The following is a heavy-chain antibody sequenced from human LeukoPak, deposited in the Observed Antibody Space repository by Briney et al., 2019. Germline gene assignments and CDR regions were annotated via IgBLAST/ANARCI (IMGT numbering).Heavy chain of an antibody. J-gene: IGHJ6*03. CDR2: ISYDGSNK. CDR3: ARDGNPHCSSTSCYRFYYYYYYYMDV. V-gene: IGHV3-30*04. CDR1: GFTFSSYA. Sequence: GGSLRLSCAASGFTFSSYAMHWVRQAPGKGLEWVAVISYDGSNKYYADSVKGRFTISRDNSKNTLYLQMNSLRAEDTAVYYCARDGNPHCSSTSCYRFYYYYYYYMDVWGKGTTVTVSS. D-gene: IGHD2-2*01.